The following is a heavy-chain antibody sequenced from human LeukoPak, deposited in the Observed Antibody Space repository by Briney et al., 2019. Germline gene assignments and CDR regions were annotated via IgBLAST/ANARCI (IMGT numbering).Heavy chain of an antibody. D-gene: IGHD3-10*01. V-gene: IGHV3-7*01. CDR1: GFTFSSYW. J-gene: IGHJ4*02. CDR3: ATDGVAFDY. CDR2: IKQDGSQK. Sequence: GGSLRLSCAASGFTFSSYWMSWVRQAPGKGLEWVANIKQDGSQKYYVDSVKGRFTISRDNAKNSLYLQMDSLRAEDTAVYYCATDGVAFDYWGQGTLVTVSS.